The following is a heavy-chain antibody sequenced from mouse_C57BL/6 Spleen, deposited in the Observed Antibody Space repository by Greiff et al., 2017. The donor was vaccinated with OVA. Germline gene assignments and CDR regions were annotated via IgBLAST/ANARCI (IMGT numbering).Heavy chain of an antibody. D-gene: IGHD1-1*01. V-gene: IGHV5-6*01. CDR3: ARHGDTTVERFAY. J-gene: IGHJ3*01. Sequence: EVQLQESGGDLVKPGGSLKLSCAASGFTFSSYGMSWVRQTPDKRLEWVATISSGGSYTYYPDSVKGRFTISRDNAKNTLYLQMSSLKSEDTAMYYCARHGDTTVERFAYWGQGTLVTVSA. CDR1: GFTFSSYG. CDR2: ISSGGSYT.